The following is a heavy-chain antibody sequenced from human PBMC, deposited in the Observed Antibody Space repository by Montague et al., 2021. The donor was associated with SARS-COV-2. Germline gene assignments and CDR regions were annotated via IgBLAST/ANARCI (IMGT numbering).Heavy chain of an antibody. CDR1: GGSFSGYY. D-gene: IGHD3-10*01. V-gene: IGHV4-34*01. CDR3: ARRGSSVWGVPVSAELDY. J-gene: IGHJ4*02. CDR2: ISQGGRT. Sequence: SETLSLTCAIYGGSFSGYYWSWIRQPPEKGLEWIGEISQGGRTNNNPSLKSRVIISVDTSKNQFSLKLSSVTAADTAVYYCARRGSSVWGVPVSAELDYWGQGILVIVSS.